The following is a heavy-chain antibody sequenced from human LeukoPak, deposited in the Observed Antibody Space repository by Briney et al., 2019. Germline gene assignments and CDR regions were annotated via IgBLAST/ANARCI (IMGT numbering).Heavy chain of an antibody. D-gene: IGHD1-26*01. Sequence: GGSLNLSCAASGFTFSGSAIHWVRQSSGKGLEWVGQIDKKDKGYATATAYAASVKGRFTISRDDSINTAYLQMKSLKTEDTALYYCTRHSGTYNWFDPWGQGTLVTVSS. CDR1: GFTFSGSA. J-gene: IGHJ5*02. V-gene: IGHV3-73*01. CDR3: TRHSGTYNWFDP. CDR2: IDKKDKGYATAT.